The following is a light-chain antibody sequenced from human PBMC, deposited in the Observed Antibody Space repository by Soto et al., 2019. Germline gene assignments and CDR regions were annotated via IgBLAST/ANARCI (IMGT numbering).Light chain of an antibody. J-gene: IGKJ2*01. V-gene: IGKV1-5*03. CDR1: QTISSW. CDR2: KAS. CDR3: QHYNSYSEA. Sequence: DIQMTQSPSTLSGSVGDRVTITCRASQTISSWLAWCQQKPGKAPKLLIYKASTLKSGVPSRFSGSGSGTEFTLTISSLQPDDFATYYCQHYNSYSEAFGHG.